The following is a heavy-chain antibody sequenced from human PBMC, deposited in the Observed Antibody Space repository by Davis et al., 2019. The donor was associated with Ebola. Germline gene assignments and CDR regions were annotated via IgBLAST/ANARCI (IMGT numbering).Heavy chain of an antibody. CDR2: ISSSGSTI. J-gene: IGHJ4*02. CDR3: ARESAAVHFDY. V-gene: IGHV3-11*04. D-gene: IGHD4-17*01. Sequence: GESLKISCAASGFTFSDYYMSWIRQAPGKGLEWVSYISSSGSTIYYADSVKGRFTISRDNAKNSLYLQMNSLRAEDTAVYYCARESAAVHFDYWGQGTLVTVSS. CDR1: GFTFSDYY.